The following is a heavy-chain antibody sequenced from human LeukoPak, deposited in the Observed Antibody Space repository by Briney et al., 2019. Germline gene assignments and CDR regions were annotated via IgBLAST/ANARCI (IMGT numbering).Heavy chain of an antibody. CDR2: ITQSGRT. J-gene: IGHJ4*02. D-gene: IGHD3-3*01. CDR3: APIFGGYSDFDS. Sequence: SETLSLTCAVYGGFLGSYYWSWVRQPPGKGLEWIGEITQSGRTNYNPTLKSRVTISLDTSKNQFSLNLISVAAADTAVYYCAPIFGGYSDFDSWGQGTLVTVSS. V-gene: IGHV4-34*01. CDR1: GGFLGSYY.